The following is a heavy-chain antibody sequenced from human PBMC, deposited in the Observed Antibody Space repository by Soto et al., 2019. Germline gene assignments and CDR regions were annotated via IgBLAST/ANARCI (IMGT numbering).Heavy chain of an antibody. Sequence: SVKVSCKASGGTFSSYAISWVRQAPGQGLEWMGGIIPIFGTANYAQKFQGRVTITADESTSTAYMELSSLRSEDTAVYYCARNNCSGGSCRLYFQHWGQGTLVTVS. CDR2: IIPIFGTA. CDR3: ARNNCSGGSCRLYFQH. J-gene: IGHJ1*01. D-gene: IGHD2-15*01. V-gene: IGHV1-69*13. CDR1: GGTFSSYA.